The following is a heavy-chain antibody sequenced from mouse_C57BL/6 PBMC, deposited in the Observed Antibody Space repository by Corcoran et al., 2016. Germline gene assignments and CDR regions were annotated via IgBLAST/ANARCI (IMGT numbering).Heavy chain of an antibody. CDR3: ARETVALKRYFDV. Sequence: DVQLQESGPGLVKPSQSLSLTCSVTGYSITSGYYWNWIRQFPGNKLEWMGYISYDGSNNYNPSLKNRISITRDTSKNQFFLKLNSVTTEDTTTYYCARETVALKRYFDVWGTGTTVTVSS. CDR2: ISYDGSN. D-gene: IGHD1-1*01. J-gene: IGHJ1*03. CDR1: GYSITSGYY. V-gene: IGHV3-6*01.